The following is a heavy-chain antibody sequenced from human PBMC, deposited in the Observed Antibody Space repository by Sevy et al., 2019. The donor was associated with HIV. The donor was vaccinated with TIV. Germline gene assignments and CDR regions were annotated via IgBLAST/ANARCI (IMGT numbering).Heavy chain of an antibody. V-gene: IGHV3-48*02. J-gene: IGHJ4*02. CDR1: GFTFSSYS. CDR3: ARDRVERATVTTGNFDY. CDR2: ISSSSSTI. Sequence: GGSLRLSCAASGFTFSSYSMNWVRQAPGKGLEWVSYISSSSSTIYYADSVKGRFTISRDNAKNSLYLQMNSLRDEDTAVYYCARDRVERATVTTGNFDYWGQGTLVTVSS. D-gene: IGHD4-4*01.